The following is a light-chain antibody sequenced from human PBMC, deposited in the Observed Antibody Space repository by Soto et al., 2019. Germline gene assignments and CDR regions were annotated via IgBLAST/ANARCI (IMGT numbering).Light chain of an antibody. CDR2: DAS. CDR1: QSVSSY. CDR3: QQRSTPLT. V-gene: IGKV3-11*01. Sequence: EIVLTQSPATLSLSPGERATLPCRASQSVSSYLAWYQQKPGQAPRLLIYDASNRATGIPARFSGSGSGTDFTLTISSLEPEDFAVYYCQQRSTPLTFGGGTKV. J-gene: IGKJ4*01.